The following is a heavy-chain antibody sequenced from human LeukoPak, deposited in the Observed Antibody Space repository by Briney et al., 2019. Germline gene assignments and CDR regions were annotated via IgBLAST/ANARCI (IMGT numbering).Heavy chain of an antibody. CDR3: ARGNRQIAAAPYFDY. J-gene: IGHJ4*02. Sequence: SETLSLTCTVSGGSISSYYWSWIRQPPGKGLEWIGYIYYSGSTNYNPSLKSRVTISVDTSKNQFSLKLSSVTAADTAVYYCARGNRQIAAAPYFDYWGQGTLVTVSS. CDR2: IYYSGST. CDR1: GGSISSYY. D-gene: IGHD6-13*01. V-gene: IGHV4-59*12.